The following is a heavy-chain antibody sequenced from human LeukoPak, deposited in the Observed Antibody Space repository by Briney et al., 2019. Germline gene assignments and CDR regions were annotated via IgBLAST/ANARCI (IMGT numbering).Heavy chain of an antibody. CDR1: GYTFTSYA. J-gene: IGHJ3*02. D-gene: IGHD6-13*01. CDR3: AREGYSSSWYSNAFDI. V-gene: IGHV7-4-1*02. Sequence: ASVKVSCKASGYTFTSYAMNWVRQAPGQGLEWMGWINTNTGNPTYAQGFTGRFVFSLDTSVSTAYLQISSLKAEDTAVYYCAREGYSSSWYSNAFDIWGQGTMVTVSS. CDR2: INTNTGNP.